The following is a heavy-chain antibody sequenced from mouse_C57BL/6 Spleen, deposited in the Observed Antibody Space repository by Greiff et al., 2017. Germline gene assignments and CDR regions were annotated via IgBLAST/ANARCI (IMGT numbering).Heavy chain of an antibody. D-gene: IGHD2-4*01. J-gene: IGHJ3*01. CDR1: GYTFTSYW. Sequence: QVQLQQPGAELVKPGASVKMSCKASGYTFTSYWITWVKQRPGQGLEWIGDIYPGSGSTNYTEKFKSKATLTVDTSSSTAYMQLSSLTSEDSAVYYCARIYYDLRSAWFAYWGQGTLVTVSA. V-gene: IGHV1-55*01. CDR2: IYPGSGST. CDR3: ARIYYDLRSAWFAY.